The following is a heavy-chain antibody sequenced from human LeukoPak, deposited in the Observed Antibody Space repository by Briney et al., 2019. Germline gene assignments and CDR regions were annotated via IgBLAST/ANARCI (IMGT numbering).Heavy chain of an antibody. CDR3: ASGGAYPTYYYGMDV. V-gene: IGHV3-23*03. CDR1: GFTFNKFA. Sequence: PGGSLRLSCAASGFTFNKFAMSWVRQAPGKGLEWVSVVFSDGTTYYADSVKGRFTISRDYSKNMMFLQMNSLRAGDTAMYYCASGGAYPTYYYGMDVWGQGTTVTVS. J-gene: IGHJ6*02. CDR2: VFSDGTT.